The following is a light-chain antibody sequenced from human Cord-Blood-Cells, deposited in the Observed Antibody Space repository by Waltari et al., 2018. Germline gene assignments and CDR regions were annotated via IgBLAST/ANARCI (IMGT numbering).Light chain of an antibody. Sequence: QSALTQPRSVSGSPGQSVTISCTGTSSDVGGYHYVSWYQQHPGKAPKLMIYDVSKRPSGVLDRFSGSKSGNTASLTISGLQAEDEADYYCCSYAGSYTFVFGGGTKLTVL. CDR1: SSDVGGYHY. V-gene: IGLV2-11*01. CDR3: CSYAGSYTFV. J-gene: IGLJ2*01. CDR2: DVS.